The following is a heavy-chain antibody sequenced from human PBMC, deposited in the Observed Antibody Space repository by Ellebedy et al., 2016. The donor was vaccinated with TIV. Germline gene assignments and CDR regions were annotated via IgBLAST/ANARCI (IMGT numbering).Heavy chain of an antibody. J-gene: IGHJ4*02. CDR2: IYHSGST. V-gene: IGHV4-30-2*01. CDR3: ARAVEGPNFDY. Sequence: MPSETLSLTCAVSGDSISSGGYSWSWIRQPPGKGLEWIGYIYHSGSTYYNPSLKSRVTISVDRSKNQFSLKLSSVTAADTAVYYCARAVEGPNFDYWGQGTLVTVSS. CDR1: GDSISSGGYS.